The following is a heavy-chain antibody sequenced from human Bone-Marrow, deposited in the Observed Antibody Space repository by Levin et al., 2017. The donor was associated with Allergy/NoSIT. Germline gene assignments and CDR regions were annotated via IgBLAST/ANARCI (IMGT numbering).Heavy chain of an antibody. J-gene: IGHJ3*02. CDR1: GYTFTSYG. Sequence: GESLKISCQASGYTFTSYGISWVRQAPGQVLEWMGFINPYNGNTKYLQKLQGRVIMTTDTSTSTAYMELRSLRSDDTAVYYCARGMVVKGDVFDIWGQGTMVTVSS. CDR3: ARGMVVKGDVFDI. D-gene: IGHD2-15*01. V-gene: IGHV1-18*01. CDR2: INPYNGNT.